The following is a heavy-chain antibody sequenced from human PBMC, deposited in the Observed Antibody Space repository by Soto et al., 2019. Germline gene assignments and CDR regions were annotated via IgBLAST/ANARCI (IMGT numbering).Heavy chain of an antibody. CDR1: GGTFTNFT. Sequence: SVKVSCKASGGTFTNFTIHWVRQAPGQGLEWMGGIIPIFSTTNYAQKFQGRVTITADESTRTAYMELSSLKSEDTAVYYCASSITMIVVAYGMDVWGQGATVTVSS. D-gene: IGHD3-22*01. V-gene: IGHV1-69*13. CDR3: ASSITMIVVAYGMDV. J-gene: IGHJ6*02. CDR2: IIPIFSTT.